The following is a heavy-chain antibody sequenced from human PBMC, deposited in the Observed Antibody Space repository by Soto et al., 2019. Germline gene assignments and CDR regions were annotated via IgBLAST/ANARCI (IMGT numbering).Heavy chain of an antibody. CDR1: GGSISSSSYY. V-gene: IGHV4-39*01. J-gene: IGHJ4*02. CDR2: IYYSGST. D-gene: IGHD6-6*01. CDR3: ASPHPGPYSSSSFDY. Sequence: SETLSLTCTVSGGSISSSSYYWGWIRQPPGKGLEWIGSIYYSGSTYYNPSLKSRVTISVDTSKNQFSLKRSSVTAADTAVYYCASPHPGPYSSSSFDYWGQGTLVTVSS.